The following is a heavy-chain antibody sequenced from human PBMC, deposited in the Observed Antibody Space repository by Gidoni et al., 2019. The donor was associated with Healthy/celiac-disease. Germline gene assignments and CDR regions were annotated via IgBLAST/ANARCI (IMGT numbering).Heavy chain of an antibody. CDR2: INHSGST. V-gene: IGHV4-34*01. Sequence: QLQLQQWGAGLLKPSETLSLTCAVHGGSASGYYWSWIRQPPGKGLEWIGEINHSGSTNYSPSLKSRVTISVDTSKNQFSLKLSSVTAADTAVYYCARTGSIAARLYYFDYWGQGTLVTVSS. D-gene: IGHD6-6*01. CDR3: ARTGSIAARLYYFDY. CDR1: GGSASGYY. J-gene: IGHJ4*02.